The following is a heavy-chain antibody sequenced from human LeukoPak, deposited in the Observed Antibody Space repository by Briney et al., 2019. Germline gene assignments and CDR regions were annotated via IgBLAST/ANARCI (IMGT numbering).Heavy chain of an antibody. CDR2: INPTSGGT. Sequence: ASVKVSCKASGYTFTGYYIYWMRQAPGQGLEWLGWINPTSGGTKFAQSRVTLTRDTYINTAYMELSGLSSDDKAVYYCPRGTWSEWFGDSRGVYFAYWGQGTLVTVSS. D-gene: IGHD3-10*01. J-gene: IGHJ4*02. CDR3: PRGTWSEWFGDSRGVYFAY. CDR1: GYTFTGYY. V-gene: IGHV1-2*02.